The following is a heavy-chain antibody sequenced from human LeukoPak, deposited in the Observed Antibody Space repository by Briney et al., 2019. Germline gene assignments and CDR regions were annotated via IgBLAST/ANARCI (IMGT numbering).Heavy chain of an antibody. CDR3: VGVRWFGGSNWFDP. V-gene: IGHV3-64D*09. CDR2: ISSNGGTT. J-gene: IGHJ5*02. D-gene: IGHD3-10*01. Sequence: PGGSLRLSCSASGFTFSTSAMHCVRQAPGKGLEYVSAISSNGGTTNYADSVKGRFTISRDNSKNTVHLQMSSLTAEDTAVYYCVGVRWFGGSNWFDPWGQGTLVTVSS. CDR1: GFTFSTSA.